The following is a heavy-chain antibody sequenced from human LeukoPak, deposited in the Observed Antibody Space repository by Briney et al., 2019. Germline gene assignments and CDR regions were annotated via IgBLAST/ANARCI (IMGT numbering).Heavy chain of an antibody. Sequence: ASVKVSCKASGYTFTSYDINWVRQAPGQGLEWMGWMNPNSGNTGYAQKFQGRVTMTRDTSISTAYMELSRLRSDDTAVYYCARDLKGADLYYYGSGSPILDPWGQGTLVTVSS. CDR2: MNPNSGNT. CDR3: ARDLKGADLYYYGSGSPILDP. J-gene: IGHJ5*02. V-gene: IGHV1-8*01. CDR1: GYTFTSYD. D-gene: IGHD3-10*01.